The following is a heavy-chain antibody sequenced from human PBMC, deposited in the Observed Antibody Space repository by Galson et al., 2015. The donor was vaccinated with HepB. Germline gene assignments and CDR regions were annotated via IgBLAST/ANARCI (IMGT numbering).Heavy chain of an antibody. D-gene: IGHD3-3*01. Sequence: SLRLSCAASGFTFSGSAMHWVRQASGKGLEWVGRIRSKANSYATAYAASVKGRFTISRDDSKNTAYLQMNSLKTEDTAVYYCTRGGVPNYDFTESFDYWGQGTLVTVSS. CDR3: TRGGVPNYDFTESFDY. J-gene: IGHJ4*02. V-gene: IGHV3-73*01. CDR1: GFTFSGSA. CDR2: IRSKANSYAT.